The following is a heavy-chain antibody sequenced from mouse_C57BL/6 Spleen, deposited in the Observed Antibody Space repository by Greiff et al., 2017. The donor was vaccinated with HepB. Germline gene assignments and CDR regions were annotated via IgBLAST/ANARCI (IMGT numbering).Heavy chain of an antibody. CDR3: ARPCYSGSRWDAMDY. CDR2: IDPSDSYT. J-gene: IGHJ4*01. D-gene: IGHD1-1*01. Sequence: QVQLQQPGAELVRPGTSVKLSCKASGYTFTSYWMHWVKQRPGQGLEWIGVIDPSDSYTNYNQKFKGKATLTVDTSSSTAYMQLSSLTSEDSAVYYCARPCYSGSRWDAMDYWGQGTSVTVSS. V-gene: IGHV1-59*01. CDR1: GYTFTSYW.